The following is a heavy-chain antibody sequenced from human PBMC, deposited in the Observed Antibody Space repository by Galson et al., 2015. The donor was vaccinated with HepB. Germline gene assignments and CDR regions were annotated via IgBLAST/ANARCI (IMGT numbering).Heavy chain of an antibody. V-gene: IGHV1-8*01. J-gene: IGHJ5*02. CDR3: ARGGERYYYIWVSYRHNWFDP. CDR2: MNPNSGNT. D-gene: IGHD3-16*02. Sequence: SVKVSCKASGYTFTSYDINWVRQATGQGLEWMGWMNPNSGNTGYAQNFQGRVTMTRNTAISTAYMELSSLRSEDTAVYYCARGGERYYYIWVSYRHNWFDPWGQGTLVSVSP. CDR1: GYTFTSYD.